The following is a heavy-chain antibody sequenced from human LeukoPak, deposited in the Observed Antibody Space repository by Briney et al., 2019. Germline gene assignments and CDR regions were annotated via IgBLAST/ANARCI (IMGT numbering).Heavy chain of an antibody. J-gene: IGHJ4*02. CDR3: ARTQTSYSAYDLVGY. CDR1: GFTFSNYT. Sequence: PGGSLRLSCAASGFTFSNYTMHWVRQAPGKGLEWVAVISFAGSNKYYADSVKGRFTISRDNSKNTLYLQMNSLRTEDTAVYYCARTQTSYSAYDLVGYWGQGTLVTVSS. D-gene: IGHD5-12*01. CDR2: ISFAGSNK. V-gene: IGHV3-30-3*01.